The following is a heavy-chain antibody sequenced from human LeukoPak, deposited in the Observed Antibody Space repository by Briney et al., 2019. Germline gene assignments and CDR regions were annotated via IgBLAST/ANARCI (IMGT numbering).Heavy chain of an antibody. CDR3: ARYCSGGTCKLGYYYYGMDV. J-gene: IGHJ6*02. V-gene: IGHV3-33*01. CDR1: GFTFRNYG. Sequence: GGSLRLSCAASGFTFRNYGMHWVRQAPAKGLEWVAIIWYDGSIKYYADSVKGRFSISRDNSKNTLYLQMNSLRAEDTAVYYCARYCSGGTCKLGYYYYGMDVWGQGTTVTVSS. CDR2: IWYDGSIK. D-gene: IGHD2-15*01.